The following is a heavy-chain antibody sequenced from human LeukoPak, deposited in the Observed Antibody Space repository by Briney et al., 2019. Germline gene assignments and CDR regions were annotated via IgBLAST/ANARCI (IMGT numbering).Heavy chain of an antibody. CDR3: AKDGIGMVRGVIIPGKDY. CDR2: ISGSGGST. D-gene: IGHD3-10*01. Sequence: GGSLRLSCAASGFTFSSYAMSWVRQAPGKGLEWVSAISGSGGSTYYADSVKGRFTISRDNSKNTLYLQMNSLRAEDTAVYYCAKDGIGMVRGVIIPGKDYWGQGTLVTVSS. CDR1: GFTFSSYA. J-gene: IGHJ4*02. V-gene: IGHV3-23*01.